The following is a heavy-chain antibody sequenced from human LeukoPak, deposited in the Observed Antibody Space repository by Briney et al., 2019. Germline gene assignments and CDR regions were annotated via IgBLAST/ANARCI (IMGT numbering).Heavy chain of an antibody. D-gene: IGHD3-22*01. J-gene: IGHJ4*02. Sequence: SETLSLTCAVYGGSFSGYYWSWIRQPPGKGLEWIGEINHSGSTNYNPSLKSRVTISVDTSKNQFSLKLSSVTAADTAVYYCARLGYYYDSSDYWGQGTLVTVSS. V-gene: IGHV4-34*01. CDR1: GGSFSGYY. CDR2: INHSGST. CDR3: ARLGYYYDSSDY.